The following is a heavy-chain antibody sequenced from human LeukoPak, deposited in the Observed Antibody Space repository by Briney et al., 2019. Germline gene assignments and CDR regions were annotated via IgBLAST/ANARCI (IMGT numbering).Heavy chain of an antibody. D-gene: IGHD3-22*01. V-gene: IGHV3-30*18. CDR2: ISYDGRNK. CDR3: AKDYYDSSGYYPDY. Sequence: PGRSLRLSCAASGFTFSSYGMHWVRQAPGKGLEWVAVISYDGRNKYYADSVKGRFTISRDNSKNTLYLQMNSLRAEDTAVYYCAKDYYDSSGYYPDYWGQGTLVTVSS. J-gene: IGHJ4*02. CDR1: GFTFSSYG.